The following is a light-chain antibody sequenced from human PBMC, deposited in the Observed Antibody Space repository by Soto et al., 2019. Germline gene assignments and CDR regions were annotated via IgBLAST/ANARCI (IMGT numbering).Light chain of an antibody. CDR1: QNVVTY. J-gene: IGKJ4*01. Sequence: EIVSTQSPATLSLSPGERATLSCRASQNVVTYLAWYQQKPGQAPRLLIYDASNRATGIPARFSGSGSGTDFTLTISSLEPEDSAVYYCQQRSNWLTFGGGTKVEIK. CDR3: QQRSNWLT. CDR2: DAS. V-gene: IGKV3-11*01.